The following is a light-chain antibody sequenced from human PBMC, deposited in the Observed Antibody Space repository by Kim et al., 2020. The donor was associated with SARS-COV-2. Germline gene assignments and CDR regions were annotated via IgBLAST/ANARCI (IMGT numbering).Light chain of an antibody. Sequence: ASVKPTCSLSTRHRNYAIAWHQKRPEKGPRYLMEVDSDGSHTKGDGIPDRFSGSSSGTERYLTISSLQSEDEADYYCQTWGTGIWVFGGGTKLTVL. CDR1: TRHRNYA. CDR3: QTWGTGIWV. CDR2: VDSDGSH. V-gene: IGLV4-69*02. J-gene: IGLJ3*02.